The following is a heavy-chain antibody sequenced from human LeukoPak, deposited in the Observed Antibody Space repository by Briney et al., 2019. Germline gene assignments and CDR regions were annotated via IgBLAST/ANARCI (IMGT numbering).Heavy chain of an antibody. J-gene: IGHJ5*02. CDR3: ARVQYSSSSGWFDP. CDR1: GDSVSSNSAA. Sequence: SQTLSLTCAISGDSVSSNSAAWNWIRQSPSRGLEWLGRTYYRSKWYNDYAVSVKSRITINPDTSKNQFPLQLNSVTPEDTAVYYCARVQYSSSSGWFDPWGQGTLVTVSS. CDR2: TYYRSKWYN. D-gene: IGHD6-6*01. V-gene: IGHV6-1*01.